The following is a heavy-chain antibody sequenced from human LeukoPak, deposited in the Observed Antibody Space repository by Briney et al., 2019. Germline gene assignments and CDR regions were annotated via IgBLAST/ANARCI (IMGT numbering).Heavy chain of an antibody. Sequence: SETLSLTCAVSGGSISSSNWWSWVRQPPGKGLEWIGEIYHSGSTNHNPSLKSRVTISVDKSKNQFSLKLSSVTAADTAVYYCARMYYDILTGYFRLDYWGQGTLVTVSS. J-gene: IGHJ4*02. CDR2: IYHSGST. CDR3: ARMYYDILTGYFRLDY. D-gene: IGHD3-9*01. V-gene: IGHV4-4*02. CDR1: GGSISSSNW.